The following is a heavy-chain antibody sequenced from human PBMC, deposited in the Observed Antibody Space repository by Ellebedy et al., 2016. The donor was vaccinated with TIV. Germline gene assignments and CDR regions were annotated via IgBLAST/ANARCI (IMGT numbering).Heavy chain of an antibody. CDR2: IIQDGSEK. D-gene: IGHD3-22*01. J-gene: IGHJ5*02. CDR1: GFTFSNYA. Sequence: GESLKISCVASGFTFSNYAFHWVRQAPGKGLEWVAHIIQDGSEKYYVDSVKGRFTISRDNAKNSVDLQMNSLRADDTAVYYCARVLSGFYSMSPWGQGTLVTVSS. V-gene: IGHV3-7*01. CDR3: ARVLSGFYSMSP.